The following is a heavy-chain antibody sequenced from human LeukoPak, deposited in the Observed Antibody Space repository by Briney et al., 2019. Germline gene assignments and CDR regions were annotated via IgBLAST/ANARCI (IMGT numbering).Heavy chain of an antibody. J-gene: IGHJ3*02. CDR1: GFTFDDYA. D-gene: IGHD6-19*01. Sequence: QPGRSLRLSCAASGFTFDDYAMHWVRQAPGKGLEWASGISRNSGSIGYADSVKGRFTISRDNAKNSLYLQTNSLRAEDTALYYCAKDDSSGWYGSSAFDIWGQGTMVTVSS. V-gene: IGHV3-9*01. CDR3: AKDDSSGWYGSSAFDI. CDR2: ISRNSGSI.